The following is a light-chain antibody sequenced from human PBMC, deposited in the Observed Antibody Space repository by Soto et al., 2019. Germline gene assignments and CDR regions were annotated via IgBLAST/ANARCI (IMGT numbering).Light chain of an antibody. CDR1: QGISSY. Sequence: DIQLTQSPSFLSAAVGDRVTITCRASQGISSYLAWYQQKPGKAPKLLIYAASTLQSGVPSRFRGSGSGTAFTLTISTLQPEDFATYYCQQLNSYPPTFGPGTKVDI. CDR3: QQLNSYPPT. CDR2: AAS. V-gene: IGKV1-9*01. J-gene: IGKJ3*01.